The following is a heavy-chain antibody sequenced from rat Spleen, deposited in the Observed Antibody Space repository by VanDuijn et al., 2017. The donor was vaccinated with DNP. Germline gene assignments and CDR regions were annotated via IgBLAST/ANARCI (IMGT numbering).Heavy chain of an antibody. J-gene: IGHJ2*01. Sequence: EVQLVESGGGLVQPGRSLKLSCAASGFTFNNYDMAWVRQAPTKGLEWVASINSSGGTTYYRDSVKGRFTVSRDNAKSTLYLQLDTLGSEDTATYYCARQGGTTPFDYWGQGVMVTVSS. D-gene: IGHD1-5*01. CDR1: GFTFNNYD. V-gene: IGHV5-25*01. CDR3: ARQGGTTPFDY. CDR2: INSSGGTT.